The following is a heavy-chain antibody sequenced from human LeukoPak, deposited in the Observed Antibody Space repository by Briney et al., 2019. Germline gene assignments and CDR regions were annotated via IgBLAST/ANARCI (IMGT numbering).Heavy chain of an antibody. Sequence: GGSLRLSCAASGFTFSSYSMNWVRQAPGKGLEWVSYISSSSITIYYPDSVKGRFAISRDNAKNSLYLQMNSLRAEDTAVYYCAKGSKTLLFTRDHYIDVWGKGTTVTISS. CDR1: GFTFSSYS. J-gene: IGHJ6*03. V-gene: IGHV3-48*01. D-gene: IGHD2-21*02. CDR2: ISSSSITI. CDR3: AKGSKTLLFTRDHYIDV.